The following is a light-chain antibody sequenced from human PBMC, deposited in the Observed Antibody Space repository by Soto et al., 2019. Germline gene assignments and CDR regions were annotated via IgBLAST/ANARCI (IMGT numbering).Light chain of an antibody. CDR2: DAF. V-gene: IGKV3-15*01. CDR3: QQYYEWPLT. Sequence: EKVMTQSPATLSVSPGERATLSCRASQNVKTRLAWYQQKPGQAPRLLIYDAFTRATGIPARFSGSASGTEFTLTISSLQSEDFVVYYCQQYYEWPLTFGGGTKVEIK. J-gene: IGKJ4*01. CDR1: QNVKTR.